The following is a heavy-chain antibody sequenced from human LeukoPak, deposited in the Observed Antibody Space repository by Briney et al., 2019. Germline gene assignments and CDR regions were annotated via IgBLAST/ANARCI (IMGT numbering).Heavy chain of an antibody. CDR2: TYTSGSI. CDR1: GGPISRYY. D-gene: IGHD3-10*01. CDR3: VRGGYYYGPSD. V-gene: IGHV4-4*07. J-gene: IGHJ4*02. Sequence: SETLSLTCTVSGGPISRYYWSWIRQPAGKGLEWIGRTYTSGSINYNPSLKSRVTMSVDTSKNQFSLKLSSVTAADTAVYYCVRGGYYYGPSDWGQGTLVTVSS.